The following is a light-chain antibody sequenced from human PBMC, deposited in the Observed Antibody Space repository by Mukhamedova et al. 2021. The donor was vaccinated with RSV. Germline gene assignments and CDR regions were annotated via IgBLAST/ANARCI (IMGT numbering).Light chain of an antibody. CDR1: QIIDNH. J-gene: IGKJ4*01. CDR3: QQSHTFVA. V-gene: IGKV1-39*01. Sequence: VTITCRASQIIDNHLNWYQHKPGKAPQLLVYAASTLQSGVPSRFRGSGSGTYFTLTITSLQPEDFATYYCQQSHTFVAFGGGTK. CDR2: AAS.